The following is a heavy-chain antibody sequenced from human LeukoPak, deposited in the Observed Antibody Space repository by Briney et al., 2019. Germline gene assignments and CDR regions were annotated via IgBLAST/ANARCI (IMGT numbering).Heavy chain of an antibody. CDR3: ARWGSSCWYPMDV. CDR2: INRNGSST. J-gene: IGHJ6*02. Sequence: PEASRRVSCAGSGFTISTYWMHWVRQEPGKGLVWFSCINRNGSSTSYADPVKGRDTSSRGNAKHSEYLQMNCLRAEDRPVYYCARWGSSCWYPMDVWGQETTLSVSS. V-gene: IGHV3-74*01. CDR1: GFTISTYW. D-gene: IGHD6-19*01.